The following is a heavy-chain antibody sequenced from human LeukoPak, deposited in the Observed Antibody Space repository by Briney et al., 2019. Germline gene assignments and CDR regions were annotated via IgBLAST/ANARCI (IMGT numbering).Heavy chain of an antibody. CDR1: GGSISSGSYY. CDR2: IYYSGST. V-gene: IGHV4-61*01. J-gene: IGHJ4*02. CDR3: ARVSGSGYQLLSWLRVFDY. D-gene: IGHD2-2*01. Sequence: SETLSLTCTVSGGSISSGSYYWSWIRQPSGKGLEWIGYIYYSGSTNYNPSLKSRVTISVDTSKNQFSLKLSSVTAADTAVYYCARVSGSGYQLLSWLRVFDYWGQGTLVTVSS.